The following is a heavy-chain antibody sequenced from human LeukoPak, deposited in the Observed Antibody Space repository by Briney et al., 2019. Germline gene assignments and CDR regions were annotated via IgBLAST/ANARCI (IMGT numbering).Heavy chain of an antibody. J-gene: IGHJ4*02. CDR1: GFTFRRYV. D-gene: IGHD6-19*01. CDR3: ARTFDRGWHFDY. V-gene: IGHV3-23*01. Sequence: GGSLRLSCAASGFTFRRYVMTWVRQAPGKGLEWVSAISGSGDHTYYADSVKGRFTVSRDNSKNTVFLQMSSLRAEDTAVYYCARTFDRGWHFDYWGQGTLVTVSS. CDR2: ISGSGDHT.